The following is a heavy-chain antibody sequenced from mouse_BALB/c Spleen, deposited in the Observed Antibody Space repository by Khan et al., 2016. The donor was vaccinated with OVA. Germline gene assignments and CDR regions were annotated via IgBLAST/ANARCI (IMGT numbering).Heavy chain of an antibody. D-gene: IGHD2-1*01. CDR1: GYKFSSYW. J-gene: IGHJ1*01. CDR2: ILPGSGNT. Sequence: QVHVKQSGAELMKPGASVKISCKATGYKFSSYWIEWVKQRPGHGLEWIGEILPGSGNTNCTENLKGKATFTADTSSNTAYLKLSSLTSEDSAVYYCVRYGNHWYFDVWGAGTTVTVSS. CDR3: VRYGNHWYFDV. V-gene: IGHV1-9*01.